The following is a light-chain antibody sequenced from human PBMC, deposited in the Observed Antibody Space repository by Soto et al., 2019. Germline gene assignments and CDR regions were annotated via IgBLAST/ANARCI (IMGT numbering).Light chain of an antibody. V-gene: IGLV2-14*01. CDR3: SSFTSSTTYV. CDR2: DVS. CDR1: SSDVGGYNY. J-gene: IGLJ1*01. Sequence: QSALTQPACVSGSPGQSITISCTGTSSDVGGYNYVCWYQQHPGKAPKLIIYDVSNRPSGVFNRFSGSKSGNTASLTISGLQAEDEADYYCSSFTSSTTYVFGTGTKVTVL.